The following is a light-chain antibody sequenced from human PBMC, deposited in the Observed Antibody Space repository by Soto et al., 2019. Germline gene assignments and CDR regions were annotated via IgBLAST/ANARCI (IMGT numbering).Light chain of an antibody. J-gene: IGKJ2*01. V-gene: IGKV1-39*01. Sequence: DIQMTQSPSSLSASVGDRVTITCRASQSISSFLNWYQQKPGKAPKLLIYAASNLQSGVPSRFSGSGIGTDFTLSIISLQPEDFATYYCQQSYNTPYTFGQGTKLETK. CDR1: QSISSF. CDR3: QQSYNTPYT. CDR2: AAS.